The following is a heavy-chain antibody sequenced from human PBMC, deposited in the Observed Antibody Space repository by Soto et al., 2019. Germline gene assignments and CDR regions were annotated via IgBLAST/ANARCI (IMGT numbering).Heavy chain of an antibody. V-gene: IGHV3-48*02. D-gene: IGHD3-3*01. CDR1: GFTFSTYS. CDR2: ISSSSSTT. Sequence: EVQLVESGGGLVQPGGSLRLSCVASGFTFSTYSMNWVRQAPGKGLEWISYISSSSSTTYADSVKGRFTISRDNAKNSLYLKMNSLRDEDTAVYYCARTIWSGYLQADYWGQGTRVTVSS. J-gene: IGHJ4*02. CDR3: ARTIWSGYLQADY.